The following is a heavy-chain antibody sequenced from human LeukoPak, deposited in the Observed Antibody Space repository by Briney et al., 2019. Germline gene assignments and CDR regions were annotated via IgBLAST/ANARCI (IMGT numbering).Heavy chain of an antibody. V-gene: IGHV3-30*09. J-gene: IGHJ6*02. CDR3: VRDQWGVAHIIGMDV. D-gene: IGHD3-10*01. CDR2: ISNDGSRT. Sequence: PGGSLRLSCAASGFTFSSHAMHWVRQAPGRGPEWVADISNDGSRTYYTDSVKGRFAISRDNSKNTLYLQMNSLRVEDTAVYYCVRDQWGVAHIIGMDVWGQGTTVTVSS. CDR1: GFTFSSHA.